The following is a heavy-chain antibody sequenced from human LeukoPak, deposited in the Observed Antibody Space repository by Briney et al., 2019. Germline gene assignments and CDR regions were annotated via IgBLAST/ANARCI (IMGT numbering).Heavy chain of an antibody. V-gene: IGHV4-34*01. CDR1: GGSFSGYY. J-gene: IGHJ4*02. D-gene: IGHD5-18*01. Sequence: PSETLSLTCAVYGGSFSGYYWSWIRQPPGKGLEWIGEINHSGSTNYNPSLKSRVTISVDTSKNQFSLKLSSVTAADTAVYYCARGSPGGYNYGYLGLKLSPNYFDYWGQGTLVTVSS. CDR2: INHSGST. CDR3: ARGSPGGYNYGYLGLKLSPNYFDY.